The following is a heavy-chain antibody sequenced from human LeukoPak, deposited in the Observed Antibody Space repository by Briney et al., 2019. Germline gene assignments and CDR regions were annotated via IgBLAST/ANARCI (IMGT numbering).Heavy chain of an antibody. CDR1: GGSISSYY. Sequence: SETLSLTCTVSGGSISSYYWSWIRQPPGKGLEWIGYIYYSGSTNYNPSLKSRVTISVDTSKNQFSLKLSSVTAADTAVYYCARPMTTVIAGHWFDPWGQGTLVTVSS. D-gene: IGHD4-11*01. CDR2: IYYSGST. J-gene: IGHJ5*02. V-gene: IGHV4-59*08. CDR3: ARPMTTVIAGHWFDP.